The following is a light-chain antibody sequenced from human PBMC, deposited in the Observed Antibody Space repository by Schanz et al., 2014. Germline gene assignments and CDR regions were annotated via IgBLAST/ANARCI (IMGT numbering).Light chain of an antibody. J-gene: IGKJ2*01. V-gene: IGKV3-20*01. CDR3: QQYGSSPYT. CDR1: QSVSETY. Sequence: VLTQSPGTLSVSPGETATLSCRASQSVSETYVAWYQQKPGQAPRLLIYGTSIRATGIPDRFSGSGSGTDFTLTITRLEPEDFAVYFCQQYGSSPYTFGLGTKLEIK. CDR2: GTS.